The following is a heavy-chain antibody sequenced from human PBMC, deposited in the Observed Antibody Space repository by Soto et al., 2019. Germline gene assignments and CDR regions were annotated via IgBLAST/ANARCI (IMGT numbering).Heavy chain of an antibody. V-gene: IGHV1-69*01. Sequence: QVQLVQSGAEVKKPGSSVKVSCKASGGTFGSYAISWVRQAPGQGLEWMGGIIPMTATANYAQKFQGRVKITADESTSTASMQLSSLRSEDTAVYYCARSQGSSTSLEIYYYYYYGMDVWGQGTTVTVSS. CDR1: GGTFGSYA. CDR2: IIPMTATA. D-gene: IGHD2-2*01. J-gene: IGHJ6*02. CDR3: ARSQGSSTSLEIYYYYYYGMDV.